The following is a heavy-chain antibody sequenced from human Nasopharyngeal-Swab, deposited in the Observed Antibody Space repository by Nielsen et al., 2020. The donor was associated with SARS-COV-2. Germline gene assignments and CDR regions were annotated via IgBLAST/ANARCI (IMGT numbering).Heavy chain of an antibody. D-gene: IGHD2-2*01. J-gene: IGHJ6*04. V-gene: IGHV4-30-4*08. Sequence: LRLSCTVSGGSISSGDYYWSWIRQPPGKGLEWFGYIYYSGSTYYNPSLKSRVTISVDTSKNQFSLKLSSVTAADTAVYYCARERGYCSSTSCYWPEWLDVWGKGTTVTVSS. CDR1: GGSISSGDYY. CDR3: ARERGYCSSTSCYWPEWLDV. CDR2: IYYSGST.